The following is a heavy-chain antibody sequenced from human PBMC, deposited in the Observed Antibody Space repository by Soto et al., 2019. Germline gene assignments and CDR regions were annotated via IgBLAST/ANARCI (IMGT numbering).Heavy chain of an antibody. CDR3: ATTPMIAVVMDAFDI. V-gene: IGHV3-23*01. Sequence: HPVGSLSLSCAASGFTFSNYAMSWVRQAPGKGLEWVSAISGSGISTFYADSVKGRFTISRDNSKNTLYLLMTSLRAEDTVVYYCATTPMIAVVMDAFDIWGQGTKVNVSS. D-gene: IGHD3-22*01. CDR2: ISGSGIST. CDR1: GFTFSNYA. J-gene: IGHJ3*02.